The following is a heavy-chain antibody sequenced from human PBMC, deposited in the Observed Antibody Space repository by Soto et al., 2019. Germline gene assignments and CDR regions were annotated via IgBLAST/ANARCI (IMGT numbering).Heavy chain of an antibody. V-gene: IGHV1-8*01. CDR3: AREGVPAARAYNWFDP. CDR2: MNPNSGNT. J-gene: IGHJ5*02. Sequence: QVQLVQSGAEVKKPGASVKVSCKASGYTFTSYDINWVRQATGQGLEWMGWMNPNSGNTGYAQKFQGRVTMTRNTSISTAYMELSSLRSEDTAVYYCAREGVPAARAYNWFDPWGQGTLVTVSS. D-gene: IGHD2-2*01. CDR1: GYTFTSYD.